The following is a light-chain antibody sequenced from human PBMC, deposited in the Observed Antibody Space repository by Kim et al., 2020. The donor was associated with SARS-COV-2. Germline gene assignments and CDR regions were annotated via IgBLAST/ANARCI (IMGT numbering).Light chain of an antibody. V-gene: IGLV3-1*01. CDR3: QAWDTSAVV. J-gene: IGLJ2*01. CDR1: NLGDIY. Sequence: VSTRQTTTIPCSGDNLGDIYASWSQQRQGQSPVVVIYQDYKRPAGIPERFSGSNSGNTATLTISGTQAMDEADYYCQAWDTSAVVFGGGTQLTVL. CDR2: QDY.